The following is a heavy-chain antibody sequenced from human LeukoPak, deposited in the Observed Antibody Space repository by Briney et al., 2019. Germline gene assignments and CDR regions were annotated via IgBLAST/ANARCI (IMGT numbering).Heavy chain of an antibody. J-gene: IGHJ4*02. D-gene: IGHD5-18*01. CDR1: GFTLSSYG. CDR3: AKEGVWLRVLDY. CDR2: IGGSGGST. Sequence: PGGSLRLSCAASGFTLSSYGWSWVRQAPGKGLEWVSAIGGSGGSTYYADSVKGRFTISRDNSKNTLYLQMNSLRAEDTAIYYCAKEGVWLRVLDYWGQGTLVTVSS. V-gene: IGHV3-23*01.